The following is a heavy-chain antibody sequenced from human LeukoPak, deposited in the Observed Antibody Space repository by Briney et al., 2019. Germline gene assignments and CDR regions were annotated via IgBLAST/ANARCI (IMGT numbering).Heavy chain of an antibody. CDR3: ARHVVAVGFDY. CDR2: ISPGSSTI. CDR1: GFAFSTYS. V-gene: IGHV3-48*04. J-gene: IGHJ4*02. Sequence: GGSLRLSCAASGFAFSTYSMIWVRQAPGKGLEWVSYISPGSSTIYYADFAKGRFTISRDNARNSLYLQMNSLRAEDTAVYYCARHVVAVGFDYWGQGTLVTVSS. D-gene: IGHD3-22*01.